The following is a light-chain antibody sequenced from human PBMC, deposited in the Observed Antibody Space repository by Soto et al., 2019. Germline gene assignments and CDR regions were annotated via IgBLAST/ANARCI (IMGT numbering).Light chain of an antibody. CDR3: QQYGSSWRT. CDR2: GTS. J-gene: IGKJ1*01. V-gene: IGKV3-20*01. CDR1: QSVTSNF. Sequence: VLTQSPGTLSLSPGERATLSCRASQSVTSNFVAWYQQRPDQAPRILIYGTSSRATGVPDRFSGSGSGTDFTLTISRLEPEYFAAYYYQQYGSSWRTFGQGTK.